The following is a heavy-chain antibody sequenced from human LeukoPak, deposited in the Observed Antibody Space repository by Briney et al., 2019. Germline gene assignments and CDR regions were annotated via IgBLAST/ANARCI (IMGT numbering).Heavy chain of an antibody. J-gene: IGHJ5*02. Sequence: SETLSLTCAVYGGSFSGYYWSWIRQPPGKGLEWIGEINHSGSTNYNPSLKSRVTISVDTSKNQFSLKLSSVTAADTAVYYCARDILSGRFGFDPWGQGTLVTVSS. CDR1: GGSFSGYY. D-gene: IGHD3-9*01. V-gene: IGHV4-34*01. CDR2: INHSGST. CDR3: ARDILSGRFGFDP.